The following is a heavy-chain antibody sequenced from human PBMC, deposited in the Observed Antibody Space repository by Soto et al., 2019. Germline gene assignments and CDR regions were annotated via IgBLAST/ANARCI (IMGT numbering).Heavy chain of an antibody. CDR3: ARGGWYVNY. CDR1: GGSITSSDHY. CDR2: IYYSGST. D-gene: IGHD6-19*01. V-gene: IGHV4-61*08. J-gene: IGHJ4*02. Sequence: PSETLSLTCTVSGGSITSSDHYWSWYRQPPGKGLEWIGYIYYSGSTDYNPSLKSRVTMSADTSKNQFSLKLTSVSTADTAVYYCARGGWYVNYWGQGIMVTVSS.